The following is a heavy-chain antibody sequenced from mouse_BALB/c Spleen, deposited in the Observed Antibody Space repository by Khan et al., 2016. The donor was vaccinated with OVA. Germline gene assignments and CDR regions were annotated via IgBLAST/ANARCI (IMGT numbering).Heavy chain of an antibody. J-gene: IGHJ4*01. V-gene: IGHV2-6-5*01. Sequence: QVQLKESGPGLVAPSQNLSITCTVSGFSLTDYGVSWIRQPPGKGLEWLGVIWGGGTTYYNSSLKSRLSISKDNSKSQVFLKMNSLQTDDTAMYYCAKGVGSYYFALDYWGQGTSVTVSS. CDR2: IWGGGTT. D-gene: IGHD1-1*01. CDR1: GFSLTDYG. CDR3: AKGVGSYYFALDY.